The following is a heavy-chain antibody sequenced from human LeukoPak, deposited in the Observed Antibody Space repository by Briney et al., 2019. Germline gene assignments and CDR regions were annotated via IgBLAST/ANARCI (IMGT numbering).Heavy chain of an antibody. Sequence: SETLSLTCTVSGGSISSYYWSWIWQPPGKGLEWIGYIYYSGSTNYNPSLKSRVTISVDTSKNQFSLKLSSVTAADTAVYYCARGRRVRDGYTKALAYYFDYWGQGTPVTVSS. CDR1: GGSISSYY. CDR2: IYYSGST. V-gene: IGHV4-59*12. J-gene: IGHJ4*02. CDR3: ARGRRVRDGYTKALAYYFDY. D-gene: IGHD5-24*01.